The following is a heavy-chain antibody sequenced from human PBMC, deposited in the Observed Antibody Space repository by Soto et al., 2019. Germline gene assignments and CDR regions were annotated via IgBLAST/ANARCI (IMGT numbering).Heavy chain of an antibody. CDR3: ARAGKYYYGSGSPYYYGMAV. CDR1: GYTFTSYG. D-gene: IGHD3-10*01. J-gene: IGHJ6*04. V-gene: IGHV1-18*04. Sequence: QVQLVQSGAEVKKPGASVKVSCKASGYTFTSYGVSWVRQAPGQGLEWMGWISGYNGNTNYAQKLQGRVTMTTDTSTSTAYMELRSLRSDDTAVYYCARAGKYYYGSGSPYYYGMAVGGKGIPVTVSS. CDR2: ISGYNGNT.